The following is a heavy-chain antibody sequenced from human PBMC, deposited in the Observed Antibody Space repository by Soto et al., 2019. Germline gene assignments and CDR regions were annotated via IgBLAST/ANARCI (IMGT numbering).Heavy chain of an antibody. Sequence: QVQLVQSGAELKKPGASVNISCQASGFTFSDTLINWVRQGPGQRLEWMGWINPANGNTRYSEPFQGRVTISSLSSASTAYVALSDLTSEDTAVYFCAAGIVRVGPRGNDAFDVWGQGKMITVSS. D-gene: IGHD1-26*01. CDR2: INPANGNT. J-gene: IGHJ3*01. CDR3: AAGIVRVGPRGNDAFDV. CDR1: GFTFSDTL. V-gene: IGHV1-3*01.